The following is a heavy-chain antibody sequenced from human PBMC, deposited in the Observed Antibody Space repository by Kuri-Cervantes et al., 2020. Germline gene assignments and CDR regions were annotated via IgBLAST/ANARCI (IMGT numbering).Heavy chain of an antibody. D-gene: IGHD6-13*01. Sequence: ALVKVSCKASGGTFSSYAISWVRQAPGQGLEWMGWISAYNGNTNYAQKLQGRVTMTTDTSTSTAYMELRSLRSDDTAVYYCARVGDSSSWYSYYYYGMDVWGQGTTVTVSS. CDR1: GGTFSSYA. CDR3: ARVGDSSSWYSYYYYGMDV. CDR2: ISAYNGNT. J-gene: IGHJ6*02. V-gene: IGHV1-18*01.